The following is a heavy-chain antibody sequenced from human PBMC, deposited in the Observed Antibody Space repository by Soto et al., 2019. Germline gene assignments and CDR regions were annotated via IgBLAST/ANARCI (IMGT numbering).Heavy chain of an antibody. CDR2: IYATGTT. D-gene: IGHD1-1*01. CDR3: VRDGTKTLRDWFDP. J-gene: IGHJ5*02. V-gene: IGHV4-4*07. Sequence: SETLSLTCTVSGASISGFYWSWIRKAAGKGLEWIGRIYATGTTDYNPSLKSRVMMSVDTSKKQFSLKLRSVTAADTAVYYCVRDGTKTLRDWFDPWGQGISVTSPQ. CDR1: GASISGFY.